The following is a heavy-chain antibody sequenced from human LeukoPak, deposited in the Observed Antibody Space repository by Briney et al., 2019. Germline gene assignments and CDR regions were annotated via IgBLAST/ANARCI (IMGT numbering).Heavy chain of an antibody. V-gene: IGHV1-2*06. J-gene: IGHJ5*02. CDR3: ARGRSVVVAANKYNWFDP. Sequence: ASVKVSCKASGYTFTGYYTHWVRQAPGQGLEWMGRINPNSGGTNYAQKFQGRVTMTRDTSISTAYMELSRLRSDDTAVYYCARGRSVVVAANKYNWFDPWGQGTLVTVSS. CDR1: GYTFTGYY. D-gene: IGHD2-15*01. CDR2: INPNSGGT.